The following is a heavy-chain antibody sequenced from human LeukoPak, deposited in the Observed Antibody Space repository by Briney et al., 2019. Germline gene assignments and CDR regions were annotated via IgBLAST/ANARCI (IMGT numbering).Heavy chain of an antibody. CDR2: IYYSGST. CDR3: AREGLAAAGNFDY. J-gene: IGHJ4*02. D-gene: IGHD6-13*01. V-gene: IGHV4-61*01. Sequence: SETLSLTCTVSDYSISSSYYWSWIRQPPGKGLEWIGYIYYSGSTNYNPSLKSRVTISVDTSKNQFSLKLSSVTAADTAVYYCAREGLAAAGNFDYWGQGTLVTVSS. CDR1: DYSISSSYY.